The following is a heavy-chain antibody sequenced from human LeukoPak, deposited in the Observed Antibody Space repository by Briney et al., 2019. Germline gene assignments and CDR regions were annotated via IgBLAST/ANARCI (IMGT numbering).Heavy chain of an antibody. CDR1: GFTFNGHW. CDR3: ARDLKRDGYNPFDF. J-gene: IGHJ4*02. Sequence: GGSLRLSCEASGFTFNGHWMHWVRQAPGRGLVWVSLINGDGSTISYADSVKGRFTISRDNAKNTLYLQMNSLRAEDTAVYYCARDLKRDGYNPFDFWGQGTLVTVPS. D-gene: IGHD5-24*01. CDR2: INGDGSTI. V-gene: IGHV3-74*01.